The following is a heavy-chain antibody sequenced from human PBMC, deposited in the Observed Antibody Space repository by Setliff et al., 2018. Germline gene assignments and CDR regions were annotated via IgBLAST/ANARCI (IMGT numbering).Heavy chain of an antibody. CDR1: KYSFMNYW. V-gene: IGHV5-51*01. J-gene: IGHJ4*02. CDR2: IYPGDSDT. D-gene: IGHD6-19*01. CDR3: VRRASGWFPLDS. Sequence: GESLKISCAGPKYSFMNYWIGWVRQLPGKGLEWMGIIYPGDSDTKYSPSFQGLVTISADESNDTAYLQWISLKPSDTAIYYCVRRASGWFPLDSWGQGTLVTVSS.